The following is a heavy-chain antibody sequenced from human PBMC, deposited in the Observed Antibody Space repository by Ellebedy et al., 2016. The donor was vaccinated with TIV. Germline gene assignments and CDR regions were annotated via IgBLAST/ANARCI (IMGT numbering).Heavy chain of an antibody. CDR3: ASIMVRGVS. V-gene: IGHV4-30-2*01. J-gene: IGHJ4*02. Sequence: SETLSLXXTVSGGSISSGGYSWSWIRQPPGKGLEWIGYIYHSGSTYYNPSLKSRVTISVDRSKNQFSLKLSSVTAADTAVYYCASIMVRGVSWGQGTPVTVSS. CDR2: IYHSGST. CDR1: GGSISSGGYS. D-gene: IGHD3-10*01.